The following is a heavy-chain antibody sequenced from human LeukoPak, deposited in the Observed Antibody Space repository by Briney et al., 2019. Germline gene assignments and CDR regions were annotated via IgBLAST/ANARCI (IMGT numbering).Heavy chain of an antibody. V-gene: IGHV4-59*12. CDR2: IHYSGNT. J-gene: IGHJ5*02. CDR1: GGSMNNMY. D-gene: IGHD2-21*02. CDR3: ARAYIVVVTDWFDP. Sequence: SETLSLTCAVSGGSMNNMYWSWVRQPPGKGLEWIGYIHYSGNTNYSPSFKSRVILSVDTSKNQFSLKLSSVTAADTAVYYCARAYIVVVTDWFDPWGQGTLVTVSS.